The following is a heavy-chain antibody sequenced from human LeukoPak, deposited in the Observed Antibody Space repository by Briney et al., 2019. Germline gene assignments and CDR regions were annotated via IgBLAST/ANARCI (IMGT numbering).Heavy chain of an antibody. CDR1: GFTFSSSW. D-gene: IGHD4-17*01. V-gene: IGHV3-23*01. Sequence: GGSLRLSCEASGFTFSSSWMNWVRQAPGKGLEWVSAISGSGGSTYYADSVKGRFTISRDNSKNTLYLQMNSLRAEDTAVYYCAKDRTTVYYFDYWGQGTLVTVSS. CDR2: ISGSGGST. J-gene: IGHJ4*02. CDR3: AKDRTTVYYFDY.